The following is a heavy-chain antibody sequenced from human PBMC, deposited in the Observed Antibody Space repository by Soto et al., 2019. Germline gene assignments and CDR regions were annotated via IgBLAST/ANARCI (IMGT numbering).Heavy chain of an antibody. Sequence: GGSLRLSCAASGFTFSSYSMNWVRQAPGKGLEWVSSISSSSSYIYYADSVKGRFTISRDNAKNSLYLQMNSLRAEDTAVYYCARGFYSGYNSSDCYKMDVWGQRTAVTVS. V-gene: IGHV3-21*06. CDR2: ISSSSSYI. J-gene: IGHJ6*02. D-gene: IGHD5-12*01. CDR3: ARGFYSGYNSSDCYKMDV. CDR1: GFTFSSYS.